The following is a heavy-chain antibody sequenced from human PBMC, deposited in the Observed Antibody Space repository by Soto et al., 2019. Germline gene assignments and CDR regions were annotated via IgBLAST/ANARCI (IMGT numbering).Heavy chain of an antibody. D-gene: IGHD2-2*01. J-gene: IGHJ4*02. CDR1: GGSISSYY. CDR2: IYYSGST. CDR3: ARFSSTSCYDY. V-gene: IGHV4-59*01. Sequence: PSETLSLTCTVSGGSISSYYWSWIRQPPGKGLEWIGYIYYSGSTNYNPPLKSRVTISVDTSKNQFSLKLSSVTAADTAVYYCARFSSTSCYDYWGQGTLVTVSS.